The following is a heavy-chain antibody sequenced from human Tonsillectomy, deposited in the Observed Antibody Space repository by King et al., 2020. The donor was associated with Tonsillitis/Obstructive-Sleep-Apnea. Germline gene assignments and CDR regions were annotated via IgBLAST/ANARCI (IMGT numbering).Heavy chain of an antibody. CDR2: INHSGST. Sequence: VQLQQGGAGLLKPSETLSLTCAVYGGSFSGYYWSWIRQPPGKGLEWIGEINHSGSTNYNPSLKSRVTISVDPPKNHFSLKLSSVTAPDTAVYYCARGPMTTVTTFYYYYYMDVWGKGTTVTVSS. CDR1: GGSFSGYY. CDR3: ARGPMTTVTTFYYYYYMDV. J-gene: IGHJ6*03. D-gene: IGHD4-11*01. V-gene: IGHV4-34*01.